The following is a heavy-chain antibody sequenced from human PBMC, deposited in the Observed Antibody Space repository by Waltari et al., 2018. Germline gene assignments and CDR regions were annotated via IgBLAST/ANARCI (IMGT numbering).Heavy chain of an antibody. CDR2: INQDGSEK. J-gene: IGHJ4*02. CDR3: TRGGDDSSWYWRN. CDR1: GFSFGNTW. Sequence: EVQLVESGGGLVQPGGSLRLSCAASGFSFGNTWKTWVRQGPGEGLEWVANINQDGSEKYSVESVKGRFTISRDNAKNSLYLQLNSLRADDTAVYYCTRGGDDSSWYWRNWGQGTLVTVSS. V-gene: IGHV3-7*02. D-gene: IGHD6-13*01.